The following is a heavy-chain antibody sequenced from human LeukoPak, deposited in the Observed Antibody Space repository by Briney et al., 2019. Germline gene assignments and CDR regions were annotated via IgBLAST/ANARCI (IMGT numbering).Heavy chain of an antibody. CDR1: GFTVSTNY. CDR2: MNNDGST. D-gene: IGHD4-17*01. J-gene: IGHJ4*02. CDR3: ARVDGDHHPIDY. Sequence: GGSLRLSCAASGFTVSTNYMTWVRQAPGKGLEWVSVMNNDGSTYYADSVKGRFTISRDNSKNTLYLQMNSLRAEDTAVYYCARVDGDHHPIDYWGQGTLVTVSS. V-gene: IGHV3-66*02.